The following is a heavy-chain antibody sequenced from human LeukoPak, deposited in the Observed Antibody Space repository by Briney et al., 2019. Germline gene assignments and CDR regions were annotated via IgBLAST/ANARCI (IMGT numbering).Heavy chain of an antibody. D-gene: IGHD2-21*02. CDR1: GFIFSNYW. Sequence: GGSLRLSCAASGFIFSNYWMYWVRQAPGRGLVRVSHINSDGSSTTYADSVKGRFTVSRDNAKNTLYLEMNSLSADDTAVYYGARVGSNCGGDCYPYAFDVWGQGTVVTVSS. V-gene: IGHV3-74*01. CDR3: ARVGSNCGGDCYPYAFDV. J-gene: IGHJ3*01. CDR2: INSDGSST.